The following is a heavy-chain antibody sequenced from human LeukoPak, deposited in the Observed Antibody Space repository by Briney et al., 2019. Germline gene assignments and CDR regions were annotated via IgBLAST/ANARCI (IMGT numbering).Heavy chain of an antibody. J-gene: IGHJ4*02. CDR3: ATVVITTFNFDY. V-gene: IGHV1-24*01. D-gene: IGHD3-22*01. CDR2: SDPEDGET. Sequence: ASVKVSCKVSGYTLTELSMHWVRQAPGKGLEWMGGSDPEDGETIYAQKFQGRVTMTEDTSTDTAYMELSSLRSEDTAVYYCATVVITTFNFDYWGQGTLVTVSS. CDR1: GYTLTELS.